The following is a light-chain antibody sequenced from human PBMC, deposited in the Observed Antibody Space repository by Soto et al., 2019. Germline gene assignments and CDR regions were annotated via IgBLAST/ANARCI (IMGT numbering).Light chain of an antibody. CDR2: EVV. Sequence: SALTQPPPASGSPGQPVTISCTGIKNDNGVYDFVSCYQHPQGKAPRLIIYEVVQRPSAVPDRFSGSKSANTASLTVSGLQAADEADHSPKTYTGSNTYLFGSGTKVTVL. V-gene: IGLV2-8*01. J-gene: IGLJ1*01. CDR3: KTYTGSNTYL. CDR1: KNDNGVYDF.